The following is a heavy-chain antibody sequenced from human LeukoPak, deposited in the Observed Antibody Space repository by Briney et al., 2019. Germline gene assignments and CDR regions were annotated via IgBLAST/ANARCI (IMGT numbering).Heavy chain of an antibody. J-gene: IGHJ3*01. CDR1: GYSISSGYY. V-gene: IGHV4-38-2*02. CDR2: IYHSGIT. Sequence: SETLSLTCTVYGYSISSGYYWGWIRQPPGKGLEWIGSIYHSGITYYNPSLKSRVTVSADTPKNQFSLKLSSVTAADPAMYYCARDRHEPGPWGPGTMVTVSS. CDR3: ARDRHEPGP.